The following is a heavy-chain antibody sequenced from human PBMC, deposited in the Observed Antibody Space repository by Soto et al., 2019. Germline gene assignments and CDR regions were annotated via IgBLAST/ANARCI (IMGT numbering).Heavy chain of an antibody. J-gene: IGHJ4*02. CDR2: ISGSGGST. V-gene: IGHV3-23*01. CDR1: GFTFSSYA. D-gene: IGHD1-26*01. CDR3: AKDRQMYSGSYYFDY. Sequence: GSLRLSCAASGFTFSSYAMSWVRQAPGKGLEWVSAISGSGGSTYYADSVKGRFTISRDNSKNTLYLQMNSLRAEDTAVYYCAKDRQMYSGSYYFDYWGQGTLVTVSS.